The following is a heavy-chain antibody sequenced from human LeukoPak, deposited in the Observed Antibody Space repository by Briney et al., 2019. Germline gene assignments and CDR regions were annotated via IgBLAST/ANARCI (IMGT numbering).Heavy chain of an antibody. CDR1: GGTFSSYA. CDR3: ARARGVRDYYFDY. V-gene: IGHV1-69*01. D-gene: IGHD3-10*01. CDR2: IIPIFGTA. J-gene: IGHJ4*02. Sequence: SVKVSCKASGGTFSSYAISWVRQAPGQGLEWMGGIIPIFGTANYAQKYQGRVTITADESTSTAYMELSSLGSEDTAVYYCARARGVRDYYFDYWGQGTLVTVSS.